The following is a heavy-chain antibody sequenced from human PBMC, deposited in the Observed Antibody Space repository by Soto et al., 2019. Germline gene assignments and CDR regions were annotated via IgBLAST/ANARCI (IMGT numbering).Heavy chain of an antibody. Sequence: GGPHRHPSTASGVNFSNHGISWIRQAPGKGLEWVSAISGSGGSTYYADSVKGRFTISRDNSKNTLYLQMNSLRAEDTAVYYCAKGEGVVPAAMEDWGQGTLVTVSS. J-gene: IGHJ4*02. V-gene: IGHV3-23*01. CDR2: ISGSGGST. D-gene: IGHD2-2*01. CDR3: AKGEGVVPAAMED. CDR1: GVNFSNHG.